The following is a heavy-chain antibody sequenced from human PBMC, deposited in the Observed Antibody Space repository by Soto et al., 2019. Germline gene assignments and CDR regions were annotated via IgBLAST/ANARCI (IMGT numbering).Heavy chain of an antibody. Sequence: GESLKISCSGSGYSVTSYWISLARQGPGEGLEWMGRIDPSDSYTNYSPSFQGHVTISADKSISTAYLQWSSLKASDTAMYYCARHRSWKAVYYGMDVWGQGTTVTVSS. CDR1: GYSVTSYW. J-gene: IGHJ6*02. CDR3: ARHRSWKAVYYGMDV. D-gene: IGHD1-1*01. V-gene: IGHV5-10-1*01. CDR2: IDPSDSYT.